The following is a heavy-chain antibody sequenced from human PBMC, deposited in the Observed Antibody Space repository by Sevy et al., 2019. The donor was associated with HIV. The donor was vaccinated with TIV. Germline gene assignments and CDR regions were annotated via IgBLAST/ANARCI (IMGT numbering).Heavy chain of an antibody. V-gene: IGHV3-33*01. CDR3: ARERDENSSGWSVPFDK. CDR1: RFPFSDYA. CDR2: IWYDGSKK. Sequence: GGSLRLSCAASRFPFSDYAIHWVRQAAGKGLEWVAGIWYDGSKKQYADSVKGRFTISRDNSKNTMYLQMNSLRVEDTALFYCARERDENSSGWSVPFDKWGQGTLVTVSS. J-gene: IGHJ4*02. D-gene: IGHD6-19*01.